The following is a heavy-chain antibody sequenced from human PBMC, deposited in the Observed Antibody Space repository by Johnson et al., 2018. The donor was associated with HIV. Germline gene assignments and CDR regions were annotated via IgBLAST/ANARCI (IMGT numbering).Heavy chain of an antibody. CDR1: GFTFDDYA. D-gene: IGHD4-11*01. V-gene: IGHV3-30*02. Sequence: QVQLVESGGGLVQPGRSLRLSCAASGFTFDDYAMNWVRQAPGKGLEWVTFIQFDGSHKYSADFVKGRFTISRDTSKKSVFLQMNNLRPEDTAVYYCAKETRDSRSAFDVWGQGTLVTVSS. J-gene: IGHJ3*01. CDR2: IQFDGSHK. CDR3: AKETRDSRSAFDV.